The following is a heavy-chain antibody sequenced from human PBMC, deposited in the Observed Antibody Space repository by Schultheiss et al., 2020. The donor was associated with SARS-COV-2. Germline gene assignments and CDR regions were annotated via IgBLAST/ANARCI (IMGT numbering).Heavy chain of an antibody. CDR3: ARDLGGFYWYFDL. J-gene: IGHJ2*01. CDR1: GFTFSSYE. Sequence: GGSLRLSCAASGFTFSSYEMNWVRQAPGKGLEWVAVISYDGSNKYYADSVKGRFTISRDNAKNTLWLQMNSLRAEDTAVYYCARDLGGFYWYFDLWGRGTLVTVSS. CDR2: ISYDGSNK. D-gene: IGHD3-16*01. V-gene: IGHV3-30*04.